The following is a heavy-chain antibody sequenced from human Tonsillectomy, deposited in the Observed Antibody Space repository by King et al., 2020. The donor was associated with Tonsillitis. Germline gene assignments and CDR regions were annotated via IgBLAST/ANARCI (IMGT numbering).Heavy chain of an antibody. D-gene: IGHD2-8*02. J-gene: IGHJ6*02. Sequence: VQLVQSWAEVKKPGASVKVSCKAAGYTFTSYYMHWVLQAPGQGLEWMGIINPSCGSTSYAQKFQGRVTMTRDTSTSTVYMELSSLRSEDTAVYYCAASRVVYSMDVWGQGTTVTVSS. V-gene: IGHV1-46*01. CDR1: GYTFTSYY. CDR3: AASRVVYSMDV. CDR2: INPSCGST.